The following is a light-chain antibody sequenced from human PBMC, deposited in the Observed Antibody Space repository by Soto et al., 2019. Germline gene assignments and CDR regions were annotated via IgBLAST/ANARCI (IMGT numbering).Light chain of an antibody. CDR1: QSVSSSY. Sequence: EIVLTQSPGTLSLSPGERATLSCRASQSVSSSYLAWYQQKPGQAPRLLIYGASSRATGIPDRFSGSGSGTDFTLTISRLEPEDFAVYYCQQYGSSSLTLGGATTVEIK. J-gene: IGKJ4*01. V-gene: IGKV3-20*01. CDR2: GAS. CDR3: QQYGSSSLT.